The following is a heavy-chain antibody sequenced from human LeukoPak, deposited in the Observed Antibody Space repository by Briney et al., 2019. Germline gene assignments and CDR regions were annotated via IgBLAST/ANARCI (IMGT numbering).Heavy chain of an antibody. D-gene: IGHD4-17*01. CDR1: GFTYSSYS. CDR3: ARGGSTVTSPGDY. J-gene: IGHJ4*02. Sequence: KPGGSLRLXCAASGFTYSSYSMKWVRLAPGKGLEWVSSISSSSSYIYYADSVKGRFTISRDNAKNSLYLQMNSLRAEDTAVYYCARGGSTVTSPGDYWGQGTLVTVSS. CDR2: ISSSSSYI. V-gene: IGHV3-21*01.